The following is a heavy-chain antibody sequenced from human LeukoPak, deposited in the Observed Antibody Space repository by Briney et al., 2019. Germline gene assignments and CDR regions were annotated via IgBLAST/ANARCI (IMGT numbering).Heavy chain of an antibody. V-gene: IGHV4-39*01. CDR3: ARHVPIYYGSGSYYFDY. J-gene: IGHJ4*02. D-gene: IGHD3-10*01. CDR1: GGSISSSSYY. CDR2: IYYSGST. Sequence: PSETLSLTCTVSGGSISSSSYYWGWIRQPPGKGLEWIGSIYYSGSTYYNPSLKSRVTISVDTSKNQFSLRLSSVAAADMAVYYCARHVPIYYGSGSYYFDYWGQGTLVTVSS.